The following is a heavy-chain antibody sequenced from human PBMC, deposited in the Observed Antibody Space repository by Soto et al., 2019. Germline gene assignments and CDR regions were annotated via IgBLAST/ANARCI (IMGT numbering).Heavy chain of an antibody. D-gene: IGHD3-22*01. CDR3: VRDGLDYYDTERLYFDN. Sequence: EVQLVESGGGPVRPGGSLKLSCAASGFNFITYSLSWVRQAPGKGLEWVASISSRAVYIDYADSVKGRFTISRDNANNSLYLQMNSLRVEDTATYYCVRDGLDYYDTERLYFDNWGQGTLVTVSS. J-gene: IGHJ4*02. V-gene: IGHV3-21*01. CDR1: GFNFITYS. CDR2: ISSRAVYI.